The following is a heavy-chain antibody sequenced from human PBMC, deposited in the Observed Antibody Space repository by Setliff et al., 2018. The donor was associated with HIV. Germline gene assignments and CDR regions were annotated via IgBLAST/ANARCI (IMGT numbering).Heavy chain of an antibody. CDR1: GFTFSNYG. CDR3: ATSYSSGWHTFDI. Sequence: PGGSLRLSCAASGFTFSNYGMHWVRQGPGKGLEWVAVIWYDGNNKYYADSVKGRFTISRDNSKNTLYLQMNSLRAEDTAVYYCATSYSSGWHTFDIWGQGTTVTVSS. D-gene: IGHD6-19*01. CDR2: IWYDGNNK. J-gene: IGHJ3*02. V-gene: IGHV3-33*08.